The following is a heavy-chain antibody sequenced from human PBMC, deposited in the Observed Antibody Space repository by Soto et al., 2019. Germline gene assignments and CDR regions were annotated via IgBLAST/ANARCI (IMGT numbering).Heavy chain of an antibody. CDR1: GFSLSTSGVG. CDR2: IYWNDDK. V-gene: IGHV2-5*01. CDR3: AHLNYDFWTGYYPFHP. D-gene: IGHD3-3*01. Sequence: QITLKESGPTLVKPTQTLTLTCTFSGFSLSTSGVGVGWIRQPPGTALEWLALIYWNDDKRYSPSLKSRLTITKDTSKSHVVLTTTNMDPVATATYYCAHLNYDFWTGYYPFHPWGQGTPVTVSS. J-gene: IGHJ5*02.